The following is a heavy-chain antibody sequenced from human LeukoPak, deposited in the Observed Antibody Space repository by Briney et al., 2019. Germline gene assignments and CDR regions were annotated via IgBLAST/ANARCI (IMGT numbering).Heavy chain of an antibody. CDR3: ARFMVTYYFDY. CDR2: IYGGGST. J-gene: IGHJ4*02. D-gene: IGHD5-18*01. Sequence: GGSLRLSCAASGFTVSSNYMSWVRQAPGKGLEWVSVIYGGGSTYYADSVKGRFTISRDNSKNTLYLQMNSLRAEDTAVYYCARFMVTYYFDYWGQGTLVTVSS. V-gene: IGHV3-66*01. CDR1: GFTVSSNY.